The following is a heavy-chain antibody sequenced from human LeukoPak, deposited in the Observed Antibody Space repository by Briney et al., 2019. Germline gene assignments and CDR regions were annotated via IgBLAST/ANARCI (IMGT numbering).Heavy chain of an antibody. CDR3: ARGPLTWIQLWFDY. V-gene: IGHV4-59*12. D-gene: IGHD5-18*01. Sequence: PSETLSLTCTVSGGSISNYYWSWIRQPPGKGLEWIGYIYYSGSTNYNPSLKSRVTISVDTSKNQFSLKLSSVTAADTAVYYCARGPLTWIQLWFDYWGQGTLVTVSS. J-gene: IGHJ4*02. CDR1: GGSISNYY. CDR2: IYYSGST.